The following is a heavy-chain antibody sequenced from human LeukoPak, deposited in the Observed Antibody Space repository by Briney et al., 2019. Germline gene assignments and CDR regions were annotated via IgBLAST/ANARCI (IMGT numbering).Heavy chain of an antibody. CDR3: AKGSDYNSGSFDY. CDR2: ISGSGVST. V-gene: IGHV3-23*01. CDR1: GFTFSNYA. Sequence: GGSLRLSCAASGFTFSNYAVSWVRQAPGKGLEWVSAISGSGVSTFYADSVKGRFTVSRDNSKNTLYLRMNSLRAEDTAVYYCAKGSDYNSGSFDYWGQGTLVTVSS. J-gene: IGHJ4*02. D-gene: IGHD3-10*01.